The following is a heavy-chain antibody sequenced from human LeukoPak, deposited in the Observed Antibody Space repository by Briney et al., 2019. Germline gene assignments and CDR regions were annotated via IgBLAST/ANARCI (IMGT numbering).Heavy chain of an antibody. J-gene: IGHJ6*03. CDR1: GYTFNGFY. V-gene: IGHV1-2*02. CDR3: AKDRYGDYEAPFHYYMDA. Sequence: GASVTVSCKASGYTFNGFYIHWVRQAPGQGLEWMGWINPNSGVTNYAQKLQGRVTITRDTSIDTAYMQLSRLRSDDTAVYYCAKDRYGDYEAPFHYYMDAWGRGTTVTVSS. D-gene: IGHD5-12*01. CDR2: INPNSGVT.